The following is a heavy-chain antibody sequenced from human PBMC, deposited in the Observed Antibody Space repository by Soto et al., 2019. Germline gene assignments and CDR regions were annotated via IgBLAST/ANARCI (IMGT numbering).Heavy chain of an antibody. CDR2: VFWDNDK. J-gene: IGHJ4*02. D-gene: IGHD3-22*01. CDR1: GFSLSTSGVG. CDR3: ARLFYYDSSGYLRPFDY. Sequence: SGPTLANPTQTLTLTCTFSGFSLSTSGVGVGWIRQPPGKALEWLALVFWDNDKRYSPSLKSRLTITKDASKNQVVLTMTNVDPVDTATYYCARLFYYDSSGYLRPFDYWGQGTLVTVPQ. V-gene: IGHV2-5*02.